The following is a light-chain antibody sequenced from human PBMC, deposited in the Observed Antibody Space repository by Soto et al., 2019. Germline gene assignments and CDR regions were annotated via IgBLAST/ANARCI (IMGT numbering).Light chain of an antibody. J-gene: IGLJ1*01. V-gene: IGLV2-8*01. CDR3: SSYAGSNNPYV. Sequence: QSVLTQPPSASGSPGQSVTISCTGTKSDIGVYDFVSWYQHHPGKAPRLIIYEVVQRPSGVPDRFSGSKSGNTASLTVSGLQAADEADYFCSSYAGSNNPYVFGTGTKVTVL. CDR1: KSDIGVYDF. CDR2: EVV.